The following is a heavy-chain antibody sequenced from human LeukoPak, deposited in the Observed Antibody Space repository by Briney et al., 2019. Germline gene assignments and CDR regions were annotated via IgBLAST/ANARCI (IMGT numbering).Heavy chain of an antibody. J-gene: IGHJ4*02. D-gene: IGHD2-21*02. CDR1: GFTFTSYG. Sequence: GGSLRLSCAASGFTFTSYGMAWVRQALGKGLEWVSSISASGDNTHYADSVKGRFSISRDNSRNTMYLQMNTLSPEDTAVYYCAQALYCGGDCYNYWGQGTLVTVSS. V-gene: IGHV3-23*01. CDR3: AQALYCGGDCYNY. CDR2: ISASGDNT.